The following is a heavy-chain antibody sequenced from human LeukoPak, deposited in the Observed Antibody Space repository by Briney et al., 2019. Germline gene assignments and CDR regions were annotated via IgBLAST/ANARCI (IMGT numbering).Heavy chain of an antibody. Sequence: GASVKVSCKTSGYTFTSYGISWVRQAPGQGLEWMGWISAYNGNTNYAQKLQGRVTMTTDTSTNQAYMELRSLRSDDTAVYYCARDFPYSYGYKGDFDYWGQGTLVTVSS. CDR3: ARDFPYSYGYKGDFDY. CDR2: ISAYNGNT. J-gene: IGHJ4*02. CDR1: GYTFTSYG. V-gene: IGHV1-18*04. D-gene: IGHD5-18*01.